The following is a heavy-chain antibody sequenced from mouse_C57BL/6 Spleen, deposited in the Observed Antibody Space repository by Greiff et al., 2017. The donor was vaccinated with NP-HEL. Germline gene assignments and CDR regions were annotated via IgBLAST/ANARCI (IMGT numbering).Heavy chain of an antibody. D-gene: IGHD2-3*01. CDR3: ASPGRDGYYVGAMDY. V-gene: IGHV1-42*01. CDR2: INPSTGGT. CDR1: GYSFTGYY. J-gene: IGHJ4*01. Sequence: DVHLQESGPELVKPGASVKISCKASGYSFTGYYMNWVKQSPEKSLEWIGEINPSTGGTTYNQKFKAKATLTVDKSSSTAYMQLKSLTSEDSAVYYCASPGRDGYYVGAMDYWGQGTSVTVSS.